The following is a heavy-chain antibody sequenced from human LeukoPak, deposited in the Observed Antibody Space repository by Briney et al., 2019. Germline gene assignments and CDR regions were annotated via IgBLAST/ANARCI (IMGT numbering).Heavy chain of an antibody. Sequence: GGSLRLSCAASGFTFSSYEMNWVRQAPGKGLEWVSGINGNGGSTVYADSVKGRFTISRDNAKNSLYLQMNSLRDEDTALYYCARGLRGTTYDAFDIWGQGTMVTVSS. CDR2: INGNGGST. CDR3: ARGLRGTTYDAFDI. D-gene: IGHD2/OR15-2a*01. CDR1: GFTFSSYE. V-gene: IGHV3-20*04. J-gene: IGHJ3*02.